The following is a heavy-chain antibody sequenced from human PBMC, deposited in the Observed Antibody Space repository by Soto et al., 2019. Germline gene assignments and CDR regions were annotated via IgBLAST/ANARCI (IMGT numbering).Heavy chain of an antibody. CDR1: VYSFASYL. CDR2: IYPGDSDT. D-gene: IGHD6-19*01. Sequence: XESLKTSRKGSVYSFASYLVVWVRQMPGKGLEWMGIIYPGDSDTRYSPSFQGQVAFSADKSISTAYLQWSGMKASDTAIYYCARRLSTGWFFDVWGQGTLVTVSS. J-gene: IGHJ4*02. V-gene: IGHV5-51*01. CDR3: ARRLSTGWFFDV.